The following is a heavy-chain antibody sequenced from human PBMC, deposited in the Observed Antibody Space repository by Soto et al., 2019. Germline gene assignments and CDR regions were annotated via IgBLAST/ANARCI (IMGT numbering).Heavy chain of an antibody. Sequence: GALRLSCAASGFTFSSYWMSWVRQAPGKGLEWVANIKQDGSEKYYVDSVKGRFTISRDNAKDSLYLQMNSLRAEDTAVYYCAREGHYSGYGLGYYYGMDVWGQGTTVTVSS. CDR1: GFTFSSYW. CDR3: AREGHYSGYGLGYYYGMDV. V-gene: IGHV3-7*05. CDR2: IKQDGSEK. J-gene: IGHJ6*02. D-gene: IGHD5-12*01.